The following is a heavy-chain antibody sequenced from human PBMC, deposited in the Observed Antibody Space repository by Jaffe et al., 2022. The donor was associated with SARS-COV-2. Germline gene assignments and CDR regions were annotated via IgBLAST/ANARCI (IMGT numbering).Heavy chain of an antibody. Sequence: QITLKESGPTLVKHTQTLMLTCTFSGFSLRTSGVGVGWIRQPPGKALEWLALIYWDDSKRYSPSLGSRLRITKDTSKNQVVLTMSNVDPVDTGTYFCAHNVEMAATRPFDFWGHGIPVTVSS. CDR2: IYWDDSK. V-gene: IGHV2-5*02. J-gene: IGHJ4*01. CDR1: GFSLRTSGVG. D-gene: IGHD6-19*01. CDR3: AHNVEMAATRPFDF.